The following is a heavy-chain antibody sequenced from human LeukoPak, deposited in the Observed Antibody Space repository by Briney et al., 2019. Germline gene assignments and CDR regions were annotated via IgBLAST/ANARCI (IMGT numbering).Heavy chain of an antibody. CDR1: GFTFSSYA. CDR3: AKKGAGSSGWYYFDY. V-gene: IGHV3-23*01. D-gene: IGHD6-19*01. Sequence: GGSLRLSCAASGFTFSSYAMSWVRQAPGKGLEWVSAISGSGGSTYYADSVKGRFTISRDNSKNTLYLQMNGLRAEDTAVYYCAKKGAGSSGWYYFDYWGQGTLVTVSS. J-gene: IGHJ4*02. CDR2: ISGSGGST.